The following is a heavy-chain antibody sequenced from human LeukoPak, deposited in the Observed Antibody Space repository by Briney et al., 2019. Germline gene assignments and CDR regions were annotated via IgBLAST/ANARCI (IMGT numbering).Heavy chain of an antibody. Sequence: SVKVSCKASGYTFTSYGISWVRQAPGQGLEWMGGIIPIFGTANYAQKFQGRVTITADESTSTAYMELSSLRSEDTAVYYCARDPGDIVVVPAAMLGAFDIWGQGTMVTVSS. CDR3: ARDPGDIVVVPAAMLGAFDI. CDR1: GYTFTSYG. J-gene: IGHJ3*02. V-gene: IGHV1-69*13. CDR2: IIPIFGTA. D-gene: IGHD2-2*01.